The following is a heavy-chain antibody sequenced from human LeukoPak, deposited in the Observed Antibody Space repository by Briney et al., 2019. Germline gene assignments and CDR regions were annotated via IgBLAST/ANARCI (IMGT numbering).Heavy chain of an antibody. Sequence: SETLSLTCTVSGGSISTYYWSWIRQPPGKGLEWIGYIYYSGSTNYNPSLKSRVTISVDTSKNQFSLKLSSVTAADTAVYYCASSTVAEEWFDPWGQGTLVTVSS. CDR1: GGSISTYY. D-gene: IGHD4-23*01. J-gene: IGHJ5*02. CDR2: IYYSGST. V-gene: IGHV4-59*08. CDR3: ASSTVAEEWFDP.